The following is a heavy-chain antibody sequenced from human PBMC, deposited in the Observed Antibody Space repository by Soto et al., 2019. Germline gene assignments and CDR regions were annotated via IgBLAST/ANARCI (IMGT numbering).Heavy chain of an antibody. Sequence: GASVKVSCKASGYTFTSYDINWVRQATGQGLEWMGWMNPNSGNTGYAQKFQGSVTMTRNTSISTAYMELSSLRSEDTAVYYCARDASGWYFSSGRYYGMDVWGQGTTVTVSS. CDR3: ARDASGWYFSSGRYYGMDV. V-gene: IGHV1-8*01. D-gene: IGHD6-19*01. CDR1: GYTFTSYD. J-gene: IGHJ6*02. CDR2: MNPNSGNT.